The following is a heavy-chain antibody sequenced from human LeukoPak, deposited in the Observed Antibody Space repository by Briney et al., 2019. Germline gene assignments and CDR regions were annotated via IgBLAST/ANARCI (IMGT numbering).Heavy chain of an antibody. CDR1: GFTFSSYS. V-gene: IGHV3-48*04. Sequence: PGGSLRVSCAASGFTFSSYSMNWVRQAPGKGLEWVSYISSSSSTIYYADSVKGRFTISRDNAKNSLYLQMNSLRAEDTAVYYCARVAPPRDYYYYGMDVWGQGTTVTVSS. CDR3: ARVAPPRDYYYYGMDV. J-gene: IGHJ6*02. CDR2: ISSSSSTI.